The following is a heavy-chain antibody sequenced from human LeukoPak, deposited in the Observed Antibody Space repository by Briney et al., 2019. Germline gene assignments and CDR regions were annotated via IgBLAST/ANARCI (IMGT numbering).Heavy chain of an antibody. D-gene: IGHD2-15*01. Sequence: GGSLRLSCAASGFTFSSYAMGWVRQAPGRGLEWVSVIYSGGSTYYTDSVKGRFTISRDNSKNTLYLQMDSLRAEDTAVYYCARASCGSCPFDPWGQGTLVTVSS. V-gene: IGHV3-66*01. CDR2: IYSGGST. J-gene: IGHJ5*02. CDR1: GFTFSSYA. CDR3: ARASCGSCPFDP.